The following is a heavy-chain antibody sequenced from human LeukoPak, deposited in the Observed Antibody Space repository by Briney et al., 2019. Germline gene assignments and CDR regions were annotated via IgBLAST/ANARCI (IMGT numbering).Heavy chain of an antibody. CDR1: EFTFSSYD. V-gene: IGHV3-13*01. J-gene: IGHJ6*03. CDR2: IGTAGDT. CDR3: ARGDCSSTSCYAGNYYYMDV. Sequence: GGSLRLSCAASEFTFSSYDMHWVRQATGKGLEWVSAIGTAGDTYYPGSVKGRFTISRENAKNSLYLQMNSLRAGDTAVYYCARGDCSSTSCYAGNYYYMDVWGKGTTVTVSS. D-gene: IGHD2-2*01.